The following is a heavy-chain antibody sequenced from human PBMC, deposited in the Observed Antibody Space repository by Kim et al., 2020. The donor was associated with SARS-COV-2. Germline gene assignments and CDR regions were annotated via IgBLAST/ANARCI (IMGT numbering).Heavy chain of an antibody. CDR2: ISGSGGST. CDR3: ADYGSSSWWPGYYYGMDV. Sequence: GGSLRLSCAASGFTFSSYAMSWVRQAPGKGLEWVSAISGSGGSTYYADSVKGRFTISRDNSKNTLYLQMNSLRAEDTAVYYCADYGSSSWWPGYYYGMDVWGQGTTVTVSS. V-gene: IGHV3-23*01. CDR1: GFTFSSYA. J-gene: IGHJ6*02. D-gene: IGHD6-13*01.